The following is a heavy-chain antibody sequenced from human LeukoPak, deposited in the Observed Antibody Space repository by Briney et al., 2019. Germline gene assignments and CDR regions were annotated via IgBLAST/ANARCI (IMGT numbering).Heavy chain of an antibody. CDR2: IYHSGST. V-gene: IGHV4-38-2*01. CDR1: GYSISSGYY. J-gene: IGHJ4*02. D-gene: IGHD2-15*01. CDR3: ASCAANYYFEY. Sequence: PSETLSLTCAVSGYSISSGYYWGWIRQPPGKGLEWIGSIYHSGSTYYNPSLKSRVTITVDTSKNQFSLKLSSVTAADTAVYYCASCAANYYFEYWGQGTLVTVSS.